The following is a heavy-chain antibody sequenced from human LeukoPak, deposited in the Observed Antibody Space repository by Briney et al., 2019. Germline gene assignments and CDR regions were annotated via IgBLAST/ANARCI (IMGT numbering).Heavy chain of an antibody. J-gene: IGHJ4*02. CDR1: GLTFSSYS. CDR2: ISSSSSYI. V-gene: IGHV3-21*01. Sequence: GGSLRLSCAASGLTFSSYSMNWVRQTPGKGLEWVSSISSSSSYIYYADSVKGRFTISRDNAKNSLYLQMNSLRAEDTAVYYCARALIDGNTPFDYWGQGTLVTVSS. CDR3: ARALIDGNTPFDY. D-gene: IGHD4-23*01.